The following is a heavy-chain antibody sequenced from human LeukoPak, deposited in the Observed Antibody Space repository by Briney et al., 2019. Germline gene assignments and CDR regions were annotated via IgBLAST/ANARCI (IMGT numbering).Heavy chain of an antibody. V-gene: IGHV3-23*01. CDR2: IGGSGGGT. D-gene: IGHD6-19*01. CDR1: RFTFSSYG. Sequence: PGGSLRLSCAASRFTFSSYGMSWVRQAPGKGLEWVSAIGGSGGGTYYADSVKGRFTISRDNSKNTLYLQMNSLRAEDTAVYYCAKDPGYSSGWYQIFDYWGQGTLVTVSS. J-gene: IGHJ4*02. CDR3: AKDPGYSSGWYQIFDY.